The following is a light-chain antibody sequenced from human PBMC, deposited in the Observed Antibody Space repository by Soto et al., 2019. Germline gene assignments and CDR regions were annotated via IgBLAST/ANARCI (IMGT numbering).Light chain of an antibody. V-gene: IGLV1-44*01. J-gene: IGLJ2*01. CDR1: TSNIGRNT. CDR2: SND. Sequence: QSVLTQPPSASGTPGQRVTISCSGSTSNIGRNTVNLYGQLPGTAPKLLIYSNDQRPSGVPDRFSGSKSGTSASLAISGLQSDDEADYYCAAWDDSLNGVVFGGGTKLTVL. CDR3: AAWDDSLNGVV.